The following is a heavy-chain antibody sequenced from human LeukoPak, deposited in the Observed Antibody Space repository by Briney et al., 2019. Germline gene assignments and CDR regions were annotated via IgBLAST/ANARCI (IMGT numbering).Heavy chain of an antibody. J-gene: IGHJ3*02. D-gene: IGHD4-23*01. CDR3: ARGGYGGNPQTGNDAFVI. Sequence: GGSLRLSCAASGFTFSSYAMHWVRQAPGKGLEWVAVISHDGSNKYYADSVKGRFTISRDNSKNTLYLQMNSLRAEDTAVYYCARGGYGGNPQTGNDAFVIWGQGRIVSVSS. CDR2: ISHDGSNK. V-gene: IGHV3-30-3*01. CDR1: GFTFSSYA.